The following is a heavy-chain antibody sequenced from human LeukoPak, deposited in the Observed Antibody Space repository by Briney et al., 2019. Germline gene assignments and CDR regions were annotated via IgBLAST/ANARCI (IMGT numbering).Heavy chain of an antibody. Sequence: SETXSLTCAVYGGSSSGYYWSWIRQPPGKGLEWVGEINHSGSTNYNPSRKSRVTISVDTSKNQFSLKLSSVTAADTAVYYCARAHVRSNWFDPWGQGTLVTVSS. CDR2: INHSGST. CDR3: ARAHVRSNWFDP. CDR1: GGSSSGYY. V-gene: IGHV4-34*01. J-gene: IGHJ5*02.